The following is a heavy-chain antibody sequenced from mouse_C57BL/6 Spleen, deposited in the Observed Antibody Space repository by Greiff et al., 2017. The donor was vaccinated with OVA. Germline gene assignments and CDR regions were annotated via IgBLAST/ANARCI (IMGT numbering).Heavy chain of an antibody. J-gene: IGHJ4*01. V-gene: IGHV5-4*01. CDR3: ARDLLYDGYAMDY. CDR1: GFTFSSYA. CDR2: ISDGGSYT. Sequence: EVQLVESGGGLVKPGGSLKLSCAASGFTFSSYAMSWVRQTPEKRLEWVATISDGGSYTYYPDNVKGRFTISRDNAKNNLYLQMSHLKSEDTAMYYCARDLLYDGYAMDYWGQGTSVTVSS. D-gene: IGHD2-3*01.